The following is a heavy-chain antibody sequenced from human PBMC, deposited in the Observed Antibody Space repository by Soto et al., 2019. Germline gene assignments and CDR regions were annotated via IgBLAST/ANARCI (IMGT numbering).Heavy chain of an antibody. Sequence: SLIISWTSSGITFGDYSVSLFRQAPGKGLEWVGFIRSKAYGGTTEYAASVKGRFTISRDDSKSIAYLQMNSLKTEDTAVYYCTRGNYDFSDYYYGMDVWGQGTTVTVSS. J-gene: IGHJ6*02. CDR1: GITFGDYS. D-gene: IGHD3-3*01. CDR3: TRGNYDFSDYYYGMDV. V-gene: IGHV3-49*03. CDR2: IRSKAYGGTT.